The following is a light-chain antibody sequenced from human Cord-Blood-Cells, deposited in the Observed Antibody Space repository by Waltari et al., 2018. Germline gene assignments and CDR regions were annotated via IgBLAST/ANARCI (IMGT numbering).Light chain of an antibody. CDR2: GAS. Sequence: EIVLTQSPGTLSLSPGERATLSCRASQSVSSCYLAWYQQKPGQAPRLLINGASSRATGIPDRFSGSVSGTDFTRTISRLEPEDFAVYYCQQYGSSPLTFGGGTKVEIK. CDR1: QSVSSCY. CDR3: QQYGSSPLT. J-gene: IGKJ4*01. V-gene: IGKV3-20*01.